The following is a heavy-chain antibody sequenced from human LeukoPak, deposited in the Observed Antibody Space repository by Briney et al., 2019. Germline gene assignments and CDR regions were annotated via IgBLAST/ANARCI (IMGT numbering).Heavy chain of an antibody. Sequence: PSQTLSLTCTVSGDSISSGGYFWSWIRQHPGKGLEWIGYIYYTGSTYYNPSLKGRVTISVDTSKNQFSLKLSSVTAADTAVYYCTRDGPRSSGYPDNWGQGALVTVSS. J-gene: IGHJ4*02. CDR1: GDSISSGGYF. V-gene: IGHV4-31*03. D-gene: IGHD3-22*01. CDR2: IYYTGST. CDR3: TRDGPRSSGYPDN.